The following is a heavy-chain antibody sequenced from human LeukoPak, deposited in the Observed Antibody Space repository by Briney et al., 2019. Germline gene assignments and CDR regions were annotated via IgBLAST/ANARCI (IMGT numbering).Heavy chain of an antibody. CDR3: ARGGASSRYFGY. Sequence: SETLSLTCTVSGGSISGHFWSWIRQPPGKGLEWIGYVSYSGNTNYNPSFSGRVTISLDTSKSQFSLSLNSVTAADTAVYFCARGGASSRYFGYWGQGTLVTVSS. D-gene: IGHD1-26*01. CDR2: VSYSGNT. CDR1: GGSISGHF. V-gene: IGHV4-59*11. J-gene: IGHJ4*02.